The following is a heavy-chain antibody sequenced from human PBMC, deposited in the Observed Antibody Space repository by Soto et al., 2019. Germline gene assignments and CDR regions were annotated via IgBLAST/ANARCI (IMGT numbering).Heavy chain of an antibody. V-gene: IGHV1-69*13. CDR1: GGTFSSYA. J-gene: IGHJ6*02. CDR3: ARGLLYGDYIYYYYGMDV. Sequence: SVKVSCKASGGTFSSYAISWVRQAPGQGLEWMGGIIPIFGTANYAQKFQGRVTITADESTSTAYMELSSLRSEDTAVYYRARGLLYGDYIYYYYGMDVWGQGTTVTVSS. D-gene: IGHD4-17*01. CDR2: IIPIFGTA.